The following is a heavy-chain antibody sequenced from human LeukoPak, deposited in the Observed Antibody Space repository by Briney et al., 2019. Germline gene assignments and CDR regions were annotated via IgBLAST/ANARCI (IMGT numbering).Heavy chain of an antibody. D-gene: IGHD3-16*01. CDR1: GFTFGDYA. J-gene: IGHJ3*02. V-gene: IGHV3-11*04. Sequence: PGGSLRLSCTASGFTFGDYAMTWVRQAPGKGLEWVSYISSSGSTIYYADSVKGRFTISRDNAKNSLYLQMNSLRAEDTAVYYCARVGAVGGVFRAFDIWGQGTMVTVSS. CDR2: ISSSGSTI. CDR3: ARVGAVGGVFRAFDI.